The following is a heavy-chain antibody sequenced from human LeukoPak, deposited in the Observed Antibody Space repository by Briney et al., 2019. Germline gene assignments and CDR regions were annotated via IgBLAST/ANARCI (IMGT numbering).Heavy chain of an antibody. D-gene: IGHD6-13*01. Sequence: ASVKVPCKASGYTFTGYYMHWVRQAPGQGLEWMGWINPNSGGTNYAQKFQGRVTMTRDTSISTAYMELSRLRSDDTAVYYCARVGRIKQYSSSWYVWFDPWGQGTLVTVSS. J-gene: IGHJ5*02. V-gene: IGHV1-2*02. CDR1: GYTFTGYY. CDR2: INPNSGGT. CDR3: ARVGRIKQYSSSWYVWFDP.